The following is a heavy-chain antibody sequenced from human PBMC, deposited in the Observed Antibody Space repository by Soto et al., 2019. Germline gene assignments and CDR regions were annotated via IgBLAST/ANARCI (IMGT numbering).Heavy chain of an antibody. V-gene: IGHV4-31*03. J-gene: IGHJ4*02. CDR1: GGSISSGGYY. CDR2: IYYSGST. CDR3: ARTGYSSGWYPKIFDY. Sequence: SETLSLTCTVSGGSISSGGYYWSWIRQHPGKGLEWIGYIYYSGSTYYNPSLKSRVTISVDTSKNQFSLKLSSVTAADTAVYYCARTGYSSGWYPKIFDYWGQGTLVTVSS. D-gene: IGHD6-19*01.